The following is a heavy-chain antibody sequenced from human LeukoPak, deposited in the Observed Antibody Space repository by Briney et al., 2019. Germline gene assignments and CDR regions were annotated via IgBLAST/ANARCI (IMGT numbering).Heavy chain of an antibody. V-gene: IGHV1-2*02. D-gene: IGHD6-13*01. Sequence: ASVKLSCKASGYTFTGYYMHWVRQAPGQGLEWMGWINPNSGGTNYAQKFQGRVTMTRDTSISTAYMELSRLRSDDTAVYYCARDSLLVSGSWYHWGQGTMVTVSS. CDR1: GYTFTGYY. J-gene: IGHJ3*01. CDR2: INPNSGGT. CDR3: ARDSLLVSGSWYH.